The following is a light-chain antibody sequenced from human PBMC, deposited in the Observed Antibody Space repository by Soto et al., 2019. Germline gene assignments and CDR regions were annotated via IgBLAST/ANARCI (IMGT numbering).Light chain of an antibody. Sequence: DVQMTQSPSSVSASVGDRVTITCRASQGISSWLAWYQQKPGKDPNLLIYAASSLQSGVTSTFSGSGSGAAFSPIIISLLPEEFAAYYCQQANSFPFTFGQGTRLEIK. V-gene: IGKV1-12*01. J-gene: IGKJ5*01. CDR1: QGISSW. CDR2: AAS. CDR3: QQANSFPFT.